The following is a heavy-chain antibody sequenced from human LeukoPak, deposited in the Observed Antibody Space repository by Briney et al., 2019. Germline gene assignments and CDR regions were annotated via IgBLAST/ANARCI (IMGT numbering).Heavy chain of an antibody. Sequence: PGGSLRLSCVASGITFRNYWVSWVRQAPGKGLEGVANINPDGSTENYVPSVKGRFTLSRDNARKSPSLQMNSLRAEATAVSYCATEPGIGYAFDIWGRGTMVTVSS. J-gene: IGHJ3*02. CDR2: INPDGSTE. CDR3: ATEPGIGYAFDI. V-gene: IGHV3-7*01. D-gene: IGHD2-15*01. CDR1: GITFRNYW.